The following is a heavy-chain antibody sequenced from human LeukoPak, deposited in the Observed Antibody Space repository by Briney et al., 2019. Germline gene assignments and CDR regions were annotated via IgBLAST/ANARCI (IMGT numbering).Heavy chain of an antibody. CDR1: GYIFTTYF. J-gene: IGHJ4*02. CDR2: INPRGGST. V-gene: IGHV1-46*01. Sequence: GASVKVSCKASGYIFTTYFMHWLRQAPGQGPEWMGIINPRGGSTDYAQKFQGRVTMTRDMSTSTVYMELSSLRSEDTAVYYCAIRRAFDSSGYYYSDYWGQGTLVTVSS. D-gene: IGHD3-22*01. CDR3: AIRRAFDSSGYYYSDY.